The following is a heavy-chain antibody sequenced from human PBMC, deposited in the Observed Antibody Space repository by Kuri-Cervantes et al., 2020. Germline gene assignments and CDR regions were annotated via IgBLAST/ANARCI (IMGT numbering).Heavy chain of an antibody. CDR3: ARDPLLYGAAFDQ. D-gene: IGHD4-17*01. J-gene: IGHJ4*02. CDR1: GFTFSGYW. V-gene: IGHV3-74*01. CDR2: IDSDGSST. Sequence: GESLKISFAASGFTFSGYWMHWVRQVPGKGLVWVARIDSDGSSTIYVDSVKGRFIISRDNAKNTLFLQMNSLRAEDSAVYYCARDPLLYGAAFDQWGQGTLVTVSS.